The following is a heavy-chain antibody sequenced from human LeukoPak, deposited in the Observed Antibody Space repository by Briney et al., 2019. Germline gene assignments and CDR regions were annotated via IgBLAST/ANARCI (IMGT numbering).Heavy chain of an antibody. J-gene: IGHJ6*02. CDR1: GYTFTSYY. CDR2: INPSGGST. CDR3: ARGDIVVVPAAIYYYYYGMDV. D-gene: IGHD2-2*02. V-gene: IGHV1-46*01. Sequence: ASVKVSCKASGYTFTSYYMHWVRQAPGQGLEWMGIINPSGGSTSYAQKFQGRVTMTRDTSTSTVYMELSSLRSEDTAVYYCARGDIVVVPAAIYYYYYGMDVWGQGTTVTVSS.